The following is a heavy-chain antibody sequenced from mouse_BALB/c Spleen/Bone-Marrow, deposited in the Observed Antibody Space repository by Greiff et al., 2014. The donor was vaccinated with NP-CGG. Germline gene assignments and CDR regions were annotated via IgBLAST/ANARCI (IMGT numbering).Heavy chain of an antibody. J-gene: IGHJ2*01. Sequence: ESGAELVKPGASVKLSCKTSGYTFTSYWIQWVKQRPGQGLGWIGEIFPGTGTTYYNEKFKDKATLTIDTSSSTAYMQLSSLTSEDSAVYFCARKGISTVIATACYFDYWGQGSTLTVSS. CDR3: ARKGISTVIATACYFDY. V-gene: IGHV1S132*01. CDR1: GYTFTSYW. CDR2: IFPGTGTT. D-gene: IGHD2-4*01.